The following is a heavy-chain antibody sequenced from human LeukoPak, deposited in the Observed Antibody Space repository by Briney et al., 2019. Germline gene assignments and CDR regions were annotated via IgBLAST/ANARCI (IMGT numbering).Heavy chain of an antibody. D-gene: IGHD3-9*01. V-gene: IGHV3-30*18. CDR1: SFTISSNS. CDR3: AKGPASYDILTGYLPFDY. CDR2: ISYDGSNK. Sequence: AGSLRFYCAAYSFTISSNSMDRVRQAPGKGLEWVAVISYDGSNKYYADSVKGRFTISRDNSKNTLYLQMNSLRAEDTAVYYCAKGPASYDILTGYLPFDYWGQGTLVTVSS. J-gene: IGHJ4*02.